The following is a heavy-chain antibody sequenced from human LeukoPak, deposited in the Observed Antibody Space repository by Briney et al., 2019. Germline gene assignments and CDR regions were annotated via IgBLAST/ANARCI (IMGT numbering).Heavy chain of an antibody. CDR1: GFTFSSYA. Sequence: PGGSLRLSCAASGFTFSSYAMSWVRQAPGKGLEWVSAISGSGGSTYYADSVKGRFTISRDNSKNTLYLQINSLRAEDTAVYYCARDDAFAFDIWGQGTMVTVSS. V-gene: IGHV3-23*01. CDR3: ARDDAFAFDI. J-gene: IGHJ3*02. CDR2: ISGSGGST.